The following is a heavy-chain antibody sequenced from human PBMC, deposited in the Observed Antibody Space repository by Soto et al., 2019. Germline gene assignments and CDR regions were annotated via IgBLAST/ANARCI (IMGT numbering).Heavy chain of an antibody. CDR3: ARKVYGSGRFDY. CDR2: TYYRFKWYN. Sequence: QVQLQQSGPGLVKPSPTLSLTCAISGDSVSSNSVACNWIRQSPSRGLEWLGRTYYRFKWYNDYVVSVKSRITINPDTSKNQFSMQLNSVTTEDTAVYYCARKVYGSGRFDYWGQGTLVTVSS. J-gene: IGHJ4*02. D-gene: IGHD2-15*01. CDR1: GDSVSSNSVA. V-gene: IGHV6-1*01.